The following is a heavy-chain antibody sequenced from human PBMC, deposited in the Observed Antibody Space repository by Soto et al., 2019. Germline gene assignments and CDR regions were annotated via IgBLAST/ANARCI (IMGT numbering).Heavy chain of an antibody. CDR3: ARGRGGDANFDY. D-gene: IGHD3-16*01. Sequence: QVQLQESGPGLVKPSETLSLTCTVSGGSISSYYWSWIRQPPGKGLEWIGYIYYSGSTNYNPSLKRRVTISVDTSKSQFSLKLSSVTAADTAVYYCARGRGGDANFDYWGQGTLVTVSS. V-gene: IGHV4-59*01. CDR2: IYYSGST. CDR1: GGSISSYY. J-gene: IGHJ4*02.